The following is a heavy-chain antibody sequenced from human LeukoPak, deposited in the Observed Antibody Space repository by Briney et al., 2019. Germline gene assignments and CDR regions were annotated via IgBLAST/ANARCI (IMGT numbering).Heavy chain of an antibody. Sequence: GGSLRLSCAASGFTFSDYYMSWIRQAPGKGLEWVSYISSSGSTIYYADSVKGRFTISRDNANNSVYLQMSSLRAEDTALYYCARISGSSKNYFQHWGPGTLATVSS. CDR3: ARISGSSKNYFQH. D-gene: IGHD1-26*01. V-gene: IGHV3-11*04. J-gene: IGHJ1*01. CDR1: GFTFSDYY. CDR2: ISSSGSTI.